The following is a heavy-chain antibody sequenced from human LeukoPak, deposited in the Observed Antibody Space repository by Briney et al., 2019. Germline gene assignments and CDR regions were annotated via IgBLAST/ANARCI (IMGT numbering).Heavy chain of an antibody. J-gene: IGHJ5*02. CDR2: IYTSGST. D-gene: IGHD5-12*01. CDR3: ARAGYSGYVQFDP. V-gene: IGHV4-4*07. CDR1: GGSISSYY. Sequence: PSETLSLTGTVSGGSISSYYWSWIRQPAGKGLEWIGRIYTSGSTNYNPSLKSRVTISVDKSKNQFSLKLSSVTAADTAVYYCARAGYSGYVQFDPWGQGTLVTVSS.